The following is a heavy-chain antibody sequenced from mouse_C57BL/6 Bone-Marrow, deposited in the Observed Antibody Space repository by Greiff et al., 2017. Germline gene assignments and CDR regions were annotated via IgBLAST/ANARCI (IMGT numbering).Heavy chain of an antibody. CDR2: ISGGGGNT. Sequence: EVQVVESGGGLVKPGGSLKLSCAASGFTFSSYTMSWVRQTPEKRLAWVATISGGGGNTYYPDSVKGRFTIYRDNAKNTLYLQMSRLRSEDTAVYYCARDYYGSSYDYAMDYWGQGTSVTVTS. CDR3: ARDYYGSSYDYAMDY. J-gene: IGHJ4*01. CDR1: GFTFSSYT. V-gene: IGHV5-9*04. D-gene: IGHD1-1*01.